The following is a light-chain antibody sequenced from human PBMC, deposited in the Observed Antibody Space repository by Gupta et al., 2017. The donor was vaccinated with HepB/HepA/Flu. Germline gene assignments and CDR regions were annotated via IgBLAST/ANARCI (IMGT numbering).Light chain of an antibody. CDR1: QNINKW. Sequence: DIQMTQSPSTLSASVGDRITITCRASQNINKWLAWYQQKPGKAPNLLIYTSSTLDIGVPSNFSGSSSTTEFTLTIISLHPAHFSTYYFHHSNTYSPTFGQGTKVEIK. CDR2: TSS. CDR3: HHSNTYSPT. J-gene: IGKJ1*01. V-gene: IGKV1-5*03.